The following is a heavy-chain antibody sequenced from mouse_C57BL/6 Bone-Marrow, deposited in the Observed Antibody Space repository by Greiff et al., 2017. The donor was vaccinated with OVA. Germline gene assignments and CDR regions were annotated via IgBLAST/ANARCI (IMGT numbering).Heavy chain of an antibody. V-gene: IGHV10-1*01. D-gene: IGHD2-1*01. CDR3: EREGFYYGNLDY. Sequence: EVQLMESGGGLVQPKGSLKLSCAASGFSFNTYAMNWVRQAPGKGFEWVARISSKSNNYATYYADSGKDRFTISSDKAESMLYLQMNNLKTEATAVYYCEREGFYYGNLDYWGQGTTLTVSS. J-gene: IGHJ2*01. CDR2: ISSKSNNYAT. CDR1: GFSFNTYA.